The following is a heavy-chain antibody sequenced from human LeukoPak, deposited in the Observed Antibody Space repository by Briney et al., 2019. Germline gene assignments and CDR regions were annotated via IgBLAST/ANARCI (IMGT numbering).Heavy chain of an antibody. CDR3: ARGTRGLDSGYSHVDY. CDR2: INPDSGDT. D-gene: IGHD5-18*01. CDR1: GYIFTGSY. J-gene: IGHJ4*02. Sequence: ASVKVSCKASGYIFTGSYIYWVRQAPGQGLEWLGWINPDSGDTNYAQKFQGWVTMTRDTSSSTVYVELSRLRSDDTAVYYCARGTRGLDSGYSHVDYWGQGTLVTVSP. V-gene: IGHV1-2*04.